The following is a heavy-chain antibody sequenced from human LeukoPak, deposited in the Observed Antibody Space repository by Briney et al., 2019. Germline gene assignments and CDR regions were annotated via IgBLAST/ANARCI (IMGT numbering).Heavy chain of an antibody. D-gene: IGHD2-2*01. J-gene: IGHJ4*01. CDR1: GFTFSNYG. V-gene: IGHV3-30*03. CDR2: ISYDGSNK. CDR3: ARVRPYCSTTSCYPSNFDC. Sequence: GGSLRLSCAASGFTFSNYGMHWVRQVPGKGLEWVAVISYDGSNKYYADSVKGRFTISRDNSKNTLSLQMNSLRPEDTAVYYCARVRPYCSTTSCYPSNFDCWGHGTLVTVSS.